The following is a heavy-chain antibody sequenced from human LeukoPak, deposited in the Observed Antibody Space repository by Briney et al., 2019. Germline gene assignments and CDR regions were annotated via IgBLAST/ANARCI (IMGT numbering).Heavy chain of an antibody. CDR3: ARDISVVTAGARYFDY. Sequence: GGSLRLSCAASGFSFSSYGMHWVRQAPGKGLEWVAVVSYDGSNKYYADSVKGRLTISRDNSKNTLYLQMNSLRPEDTAVYYCARDISVVTAGARYFDYWGQGTLVTASS. J-gene: IGHJ4*02. D-gene: IGHD4/OR15-4a*01. V-gene: IGHV3-30*03. CDR2: VSYDGSNK. CDR1: GFSFSSYG.